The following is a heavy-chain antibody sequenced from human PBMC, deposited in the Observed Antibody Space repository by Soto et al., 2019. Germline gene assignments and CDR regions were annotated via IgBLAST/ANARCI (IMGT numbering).Heavy chain of an antibody. CDR3: AKDRRAGGNSAFYFDF. V-gene: IGHV3-23*01. D-gene: IGHD3-16*01. CDR2: ISATGGGT. CDR1: GFKFSNYA. Sequence: GGSLRLSCAASGFKFSNYAMSWVRQAPGKGLEWVSLISATGGGTYYADSVKGRFTISRDNSHNTLYLQVHSLTAEDTAVYYCAKDRRAGGNSAFYFDFWGQGAQV. J-gene: IGHJ4*02.